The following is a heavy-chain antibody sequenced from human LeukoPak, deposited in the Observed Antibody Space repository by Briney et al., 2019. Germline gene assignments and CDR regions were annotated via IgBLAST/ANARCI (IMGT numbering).Heavy chain of an antibody. V-gene: IGHV3-23*01. J-gene: IGHJ4*02. CDR2: ISGSGDNT. CDR3: AKDLSPGHY. Sequence: GGSLRLSCAASGFTVISNYMSWVRQAPGKGLEWVSAISGSGDNTYYADSVKGRFTISRDNSKNTLYLQMNSLRAGDTAVYFCAKDLSPGHYWGQGILVTVSS. CDR1: GFTVISNY. D-gene: IGHD2/OR15-2a*01.